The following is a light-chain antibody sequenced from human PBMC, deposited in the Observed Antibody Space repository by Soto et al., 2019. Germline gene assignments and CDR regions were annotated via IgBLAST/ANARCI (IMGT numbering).Light chain of an antibody. CDR2: GTS. CDR3: QQSYSTLLIT. CDR1: QAINTY. V-gene: IGKV1-39*01. Sequence: DIQMTQSPSFLSASVGDRVTISCRASQAINTYLNWYQQKPGKAPKLLIYGTSDLQNGVPSRFSGGGSGTDFTLTISSLQPEDFATYYCQQSYSTLLITFGQGTRLEF. J-gene: IGKJ5*01.